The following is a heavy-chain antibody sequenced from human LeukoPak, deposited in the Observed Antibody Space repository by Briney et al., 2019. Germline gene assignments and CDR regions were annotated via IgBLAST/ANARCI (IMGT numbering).Heavy chain of an antibody. V-gene: IGHV1-18*01. CDR2: ISAYNGNT. J-gene: IGHJ4*02. CDR3: ARDGDIVVVPAASRPHY. D-gene: IGHD2-2*01. Sequence: ASVKVSCKASGYTFTSYGISWVRQAPGQGLEWMGWISAYNGNTNYAQTHKGRFTMTKDTSTTTGYRELRSLRSDDTAVYYCARDGDIVVVPAASRPHYWGQGTLVTVSS. CDR1: GYTFTSYG.